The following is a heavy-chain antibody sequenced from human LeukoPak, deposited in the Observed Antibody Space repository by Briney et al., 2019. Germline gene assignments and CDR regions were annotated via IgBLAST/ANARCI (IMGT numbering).Heavy chain of an antibody. CDR3: ARRHSGSLDY. D-gene: IGHD1-26*01. CDR1: GYTFTSYY. V-gene: IGHV1-46*03. J-gene: IGHJ4*02. CDR2: IKASGGSA. Sequence: ASVKVSCKASGYTFTSYYMRWVRQAPGQGLEWMGIIKASGGSARYAQKVQGRVTMTRDTSTSTVYMELSSLRSEDTAVYYCARRHSGSLDYWGQGTLVTVSS.